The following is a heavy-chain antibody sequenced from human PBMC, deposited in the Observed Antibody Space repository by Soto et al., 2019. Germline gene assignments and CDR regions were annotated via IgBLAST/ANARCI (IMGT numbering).Heavy chain of an antibody. V-gene: IGHV1-2*02. CDR1: GYTFTGYY. CDR2: INPNSGGT. Sequence: ASVKVSCKASGYTFTGYYMHWVRQAPGQGLEWMGWINPNSGGTNYAQKFQGRVTMTRDTSISTAYMELSRLRSDDTAVYYCARGYEVPAAILAPYYYYGMDVWGQGTTVTVSS. J-gene: IGHJ6*02. D-gene: IGHD2-2*01. CDR3: ARGYEVPAAILAPYYYYGMDV.